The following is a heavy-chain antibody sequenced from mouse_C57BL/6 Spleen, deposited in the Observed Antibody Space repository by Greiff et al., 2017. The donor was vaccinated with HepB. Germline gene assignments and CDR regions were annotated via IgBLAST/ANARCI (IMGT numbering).Heavy chain of an antibody. CDR2: IYPGDGDT. Sequence: VKLMESGPELVKPGASVKISCKASGYAFSSSWMNWVKQRPGKGLEWIGRIYPGDGDTNYNGKFKGKATLTADKSSSTAYMQLSSLTSEDSAVYFCAREGYHYYAMDYWGQGTSVTVSS. CDR1: GYAFSSSW. V-gene: IGHV1-82*01. J-gene: IGHJ4*01. CDR3: AREGYHYYAMDY.